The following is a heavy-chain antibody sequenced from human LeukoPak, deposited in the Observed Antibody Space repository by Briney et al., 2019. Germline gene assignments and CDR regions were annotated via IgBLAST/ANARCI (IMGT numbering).Heavy chain of an antibody. V-gene: IGHV3-30*02. D-gene: IGHD6-13*01. Sequence: VGALRLSCAAPGVTFSSYVMHWVRQAPRKGLEWVACVRYDGSYKYADSVKGRFIIYRDNSKNTLYLQMNSLTVEDTAVYYCAKGQQLLDYWGKGTLVTVSS. CDR1: GVTFSSYV. CDR2: VRYDGSYK. J-gene: IGHJ4*02. CDR3: AKGQQLLDY.